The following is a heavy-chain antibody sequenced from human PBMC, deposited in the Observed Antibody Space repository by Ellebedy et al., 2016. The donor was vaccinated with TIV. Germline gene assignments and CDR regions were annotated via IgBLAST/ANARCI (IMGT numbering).Heavy chain of an antibody. V-gene: IGHV3-48*02. Sequence: GESLKISCAASEFTFSTYSMNWVRRAPGKGLERVAYIGSRINKIYYADSVKGRFTISRDNAKNSLYLQMNSLRDEDTAVYYCERGGGERLRYALDLWGQGTMVTASS. CDR3: ERGGGERLRYALDL. CDR1: EFTFSTYS. J-gene: IGHJ3*01. D-gene: IGHD4-17*01. CDR2: IGSRINKI.